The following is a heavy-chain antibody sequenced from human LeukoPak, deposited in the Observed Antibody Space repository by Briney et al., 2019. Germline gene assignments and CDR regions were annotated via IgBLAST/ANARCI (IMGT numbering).Heavy chain of an antibody. Sequence: GGSLRLSCTASGFTFSSYGMHWVRQAPGKGLEWVSAISGSGGSTYYADSVKGRFTISRDNSKNTLYLQMNSLRAEDTAVYYCACIKGLFDYWGQGTLVTVSS. J-gene: IGHJ4*02. CDR3: ACIKGLFDY. D-gene: IGHD3-10*01. CDR1: GFTFSSYG. CDR2: ISGSGGST. V-gene: IGHV3-23*01.